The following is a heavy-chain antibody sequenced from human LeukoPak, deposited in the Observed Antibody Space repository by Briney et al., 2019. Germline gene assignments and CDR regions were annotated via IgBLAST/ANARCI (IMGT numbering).Heavy chain of an antibody. CDR3: AKGPLTHFDY. J-gene: IGHJ4*02. CDR2: IKLDGSVK. CDR1: GFTFSSYE. V-gene: IGHV3-7*03. Sequence: GGSLRLSCAASGFTFSSYEMNWVRQAPGKGLEWVAIIKLDGSVKYYVDSVKGRFSISRDNSKNTLYLQMNSLRAEDTAVYYCAKGPLTHFDYWGQGTLVTVSS.